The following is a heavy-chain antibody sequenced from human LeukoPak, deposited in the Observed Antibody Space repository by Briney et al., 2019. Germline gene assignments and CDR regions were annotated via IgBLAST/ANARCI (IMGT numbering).Heavy chain of an antibody. D-gene: IGHD1-1*01. J-gene: IGHJ2*01. Sequence: PSETLSLTCTVSGDSISRESWSWIRQAPGKGLECIGYSYDSWRMNYNPSLQSRVTISLDTSKSRLSLQLSSVTAADTAVYYCARRIQLWSYWHFDLWGRGTPVTVTS. V-gene: IGHV4-4*08. CDR3: ARRIQLWSYWHFDL. CDR2: SYDSWRM. CDR1: GDSISRES.